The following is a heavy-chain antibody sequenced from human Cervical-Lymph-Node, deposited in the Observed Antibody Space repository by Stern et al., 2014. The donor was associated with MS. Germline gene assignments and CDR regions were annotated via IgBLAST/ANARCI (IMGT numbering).Heavy chain of an antibody. Sequence: EVQLVESGGGLVQPGGSLRLSCAASGFTFSSYSMNWVRQAPGKGLEGVSYISSSSSTIYYADSVKGRFTISRDNAKNSLYLQMNSLRDEDTAVYYCARDPLRSLPAVEERFDYWGQGTLVTVSS. D-gene: IGHD2-2*01. CDR1: GFTFSSYS. CDR3: ARDPLRSLPAVEERFDY. J-gene: IGHJ4*02. CDR2: ISSSSSTI. V-gene: IGHV3-48*02.